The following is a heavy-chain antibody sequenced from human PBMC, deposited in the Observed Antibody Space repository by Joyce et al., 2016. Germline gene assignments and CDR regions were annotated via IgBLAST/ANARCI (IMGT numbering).Heavy chain of an antibody. D-gene: IGHD2-8*01. Sequence: QVQLVQSGAEVKKPGASVTVSCKASGYTFTGYYMHWVRQAPGKGLEWMGWINPHSGITKYAQKFQGWFTMTRDTSSSTVYMEVSRLRSDDTAVYYCARAVYAIRGLMDIWGPGTTITVSS. CDR3: ARAVYAIRGLMDI. CDR2: INPHSGIT. J-gene: IGHJ6*02. V-gene: IGHV1-2*04. CDR1: GYTFTGYY.